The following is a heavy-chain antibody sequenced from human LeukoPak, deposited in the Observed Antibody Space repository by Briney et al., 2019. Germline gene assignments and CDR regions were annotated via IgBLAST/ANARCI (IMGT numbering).Heavy chain of an antibody. J-gene: IGHJ6*02. CDR3: ATRYSSGWYPHYYYYGMDV. D-gene: IGHD6-19*01. CDR2: INHSGST. CDR1: GGSFSGYY. Sequence: PSETLSLTCAVYGGSFSGYYWSWIRQPPGKGLEWIGEINHSGSTNYNPSLESRVTISVDTSKNQFSLKLSSVTAADTAVYYCATRYSSGWYPHYYYYGMDVWGQGTTVTVSS. V-gene: IGHV4-34*01.